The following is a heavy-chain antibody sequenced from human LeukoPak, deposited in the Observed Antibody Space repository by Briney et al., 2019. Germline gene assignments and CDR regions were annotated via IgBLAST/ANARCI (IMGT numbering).Heavy chain of an antibody. Sequence: GGSLRLSCAASGFTFSSYNMNWVRQAPGKGLEWVSSITSSSSYIYYADSVKGRFTISRDNAKNSLYLQMNSLRAEDTAVYYCARDLNYYDSSVPNWGQGTLVTVSS. J-gene: IGHJ4*02. CDR2: ITSSSSYI. CDR3: ARDLNYYDSSVPN. CDR1: GFTFSSYN. V-gene: IGHV3-21*04. D-gene: IGHD3-22*01.